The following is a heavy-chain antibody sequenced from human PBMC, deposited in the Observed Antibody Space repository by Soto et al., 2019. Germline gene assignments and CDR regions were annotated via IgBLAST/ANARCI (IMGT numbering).Heavy chain of an antibody. CDR1: GFTLSNYG. Sequence: EVQLVESGGGLVQPGGSLRLSCAASGFTLSNYGMTWVRQAPGKGLEWISYISSSSRIIYYADSVKGRFTISRDNAKNSLSLQMNSLRAEDTAVYYCARDPKPMDVWGNGNTVTVSS. CDR3: ARDPKPMDV. V-gene: IGHV3-48*01. J-gene: IGHJ6*03. CDR2: ISSSSRII.